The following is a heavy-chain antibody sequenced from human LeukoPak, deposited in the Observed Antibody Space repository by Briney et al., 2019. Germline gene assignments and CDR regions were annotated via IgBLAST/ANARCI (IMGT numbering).Heavy chain of an antibody. Sequence: GGSLRLSCAASGFTFTCCGMHWVRQAPGKGLVGVSRIKSDGSTTGYADSVKGRFTISRDNAKNTLYLQMNSLRAEDTAVYYCARGGSPPEALGDAFDIWGQGTMVTVSS. J-gene: IGHJ3*02. CDR1: GFTFTCCG. V-gene: IGHV3-74*01. CDR3: ARGGSPPEALGDAFDI. D-gene: IGHD1-26*01. CDR2: IKSDGSTT.